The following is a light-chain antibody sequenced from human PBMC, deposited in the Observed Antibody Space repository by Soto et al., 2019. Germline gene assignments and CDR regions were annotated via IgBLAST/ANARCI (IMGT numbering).Light chain of an antibody. CDR2: SAS. J-gene: IGKJ2*01. CDR1: QGIRDA. V-gene: IGKV1-17*01. Sequence: DIQMTQSPSSLSASVGDRVTITCRASQGIRDALGWYQQKPGKVPKRLIYSASSLQNGVPSRFGGSGSETEFTLTISGLQPEDFATYYCLQHSDYPFSFGQGTRLEI. CDR3: LQHSDYPFS.